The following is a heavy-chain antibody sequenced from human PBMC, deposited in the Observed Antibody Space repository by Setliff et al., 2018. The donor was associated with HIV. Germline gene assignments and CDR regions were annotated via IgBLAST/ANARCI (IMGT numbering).Heavy chain of an antibody. CDR2: AHYSGTT. J-gene: IGHJ6*03. CDR1: GGSISSSEYY. D-gene: IGHD1-1*01. Sequence: SETLSLTCTISGGSISSSEYYWGWIRQPPGKGLEWIGNAHYSGTTHSSPALKSRVTMSVDTSRNQFSLVLSSVTAADTAVYYCARFQAWQLGRRGGYYYYMDVWGKGTTVTVSS. V-gene: IGHV4-39*07. CDR3: ARFQAWQLGRRGGYYYYMDV.